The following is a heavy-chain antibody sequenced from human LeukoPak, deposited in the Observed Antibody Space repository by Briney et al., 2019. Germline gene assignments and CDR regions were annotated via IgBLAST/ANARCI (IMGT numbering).Heavy chain of an antibody. V-gene: IGHV3-48*03. Sequence: GGSLRLSCAASGFTFSSYEMNWVRQAPGKGLEWISYISSQSSSIHYADSVKGRFTISRDNAKNTLYLQMNSLRAEDTAVYHCANDMTGPVDSWGQGTLVTVSS. D-gene: IGHD3-9*01. CDR1: GFTFSSYE. CDR3: ANDMTGPVDS. CDR2: ISSQSSSI. J-gene: IGHJ4*02.